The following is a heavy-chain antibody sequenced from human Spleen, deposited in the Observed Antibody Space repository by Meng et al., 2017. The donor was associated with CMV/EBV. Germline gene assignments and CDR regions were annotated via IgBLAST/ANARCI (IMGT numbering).Heavy chain of an antibody. CDR3: GRVPGLGMSFYYGLDV. CDR2: ISAGGDYT. Sequence: GESLKISCATSQFTFSSYAMTWVRQAPGKGLEWVACISAGGDYTYYADSVKGRFTISRANARNSLFLQMNRLRVEDTAVYYCGRVPGLGMSFYYGLDVWGRGTTVTVSS. J-gene: IGHJ6*02. V-gene: IGHV3-21*06. CDR1: QFTFSSYA. D-gene: IGHD7-27*01.